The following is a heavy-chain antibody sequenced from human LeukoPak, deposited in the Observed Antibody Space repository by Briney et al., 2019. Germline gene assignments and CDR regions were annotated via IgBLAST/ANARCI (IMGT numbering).Heavy chain of an antibody. V-gene: IGHV3-23*01. D-gene: IGHD2-15*01. CDR1: GFTFSSYA. Sequence: GGSLRLSCAASGFTFSSYAMSWVRQAPGEGLEWVSAISGSGGSTYYADSVKGRFTISRDNSKNTLYLQMNSLRAEDTAVYYCAKYVVVAAATHYFDYWGQGTLVTVSS. CDR2: ISGSGGST. J-gene: IGHJ4*02. CDR3: AKYVVVAAATHYFDY.